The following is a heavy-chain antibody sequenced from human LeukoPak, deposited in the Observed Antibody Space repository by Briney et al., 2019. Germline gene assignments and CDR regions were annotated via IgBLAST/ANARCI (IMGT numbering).Heavy chain of an antibody. CDR3: ASIGDSEMIVVVHPDY. CDR2: FYDSGNT. D-gene: IGHD3-22*01. V-gene: IGHV4-38-2*02. J-gene: IGHJ4*02. Sequence: PSETLSLTCTVSGYSISSGYYWGWIRQPPGKGLEWIGSFYDSGNTYYNPSLKSRVTISVDTSKNQFSLKLSSVTAADTAVYYCASIGDSEMIVVVHPDYWGQGTLVTVSS. CDR1: GYSISSGYY.